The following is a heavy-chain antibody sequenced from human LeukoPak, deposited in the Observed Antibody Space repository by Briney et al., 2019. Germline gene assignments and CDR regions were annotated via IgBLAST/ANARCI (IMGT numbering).Heavy chain of an antibody. J-gene: IGHJ4*02. D-gene: IGHD3-3*01. Sequence: PSETLSLTCTVSGGSVSSGSYYWSWIRQPPGKGLEWIGYIYYSGSTNYNPSLKSRVTISVDTSKNQFSLKLSSVTAADTAVYYCARGPFWSGYSPIDYWGQETLVTVSS. CDR2: IYYSGST. V-gene: IGHV4-61*01. CDR3: ARGPFWSGYSPIDY. CDR1: GGSVSSGSYY.